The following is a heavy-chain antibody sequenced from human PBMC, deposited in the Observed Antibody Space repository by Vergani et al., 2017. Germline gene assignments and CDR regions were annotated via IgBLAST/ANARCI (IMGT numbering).Heavy chain of an antibody. Sequence: HVQLQESGPGLVKPSETLSLTCTVSGGSISSYYWSWIRQPPGKGLEWIGYIYYSGSTNYNPSLKSRVTISVDTSKNQFSLKLSSVTAADTAVYYCARLVPGPREFDYWGQGTLVTVSS. D-gene: IGHD2-21*02. V-gene: IGHV4-59*01. J-gene: IGHJ4*02. CDR3: ARLVPGPREFDY. CDR2: IYYSGST. CDR1: GGSISSYY.